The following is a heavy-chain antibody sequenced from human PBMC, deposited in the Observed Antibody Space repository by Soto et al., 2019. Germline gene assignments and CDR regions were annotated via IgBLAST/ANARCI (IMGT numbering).Heavy chain of an antibody. CDR2: ISAHNGNT. J-gene: IGHJ4*02. Sequence: QVHLVQSGAEVKKPGASVKVSCKGSGYGFITYGITWVRQAPGQGLEWMAWISAHNGNTNYAQKLQGRVTVTRDTSTSTAYMELRSLRSDDTAVYYCARGRYGDYWGQGARVTVSS. CDR3: ARGRYGDY. CDR1: GYGFITYG. D-gene: IGHD1-1*01. V-gene: IGHV1-18*01.